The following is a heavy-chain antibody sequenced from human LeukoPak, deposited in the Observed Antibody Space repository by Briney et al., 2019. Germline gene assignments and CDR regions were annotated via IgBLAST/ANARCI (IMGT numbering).Heavy chain of an antibody. J-gene: IGHJ5*02. CDR2: ITTTSDYI. V-gene: IGHV3-21*01. CDR1: GFSFSSYA. D-gene: IGHD2-15*01. CDR3: ARESVVVAASNWFDP. Sequence: GGSLRLSCAASGFSFSSYAMTWVRQAPGKGLQWVSSITTTSDYIYYSDSVKGRFTISRDDAKNSLYLQMNSLRAEDTAVYYCARESVVVAASNWFDPWGQGTLVTVSS.